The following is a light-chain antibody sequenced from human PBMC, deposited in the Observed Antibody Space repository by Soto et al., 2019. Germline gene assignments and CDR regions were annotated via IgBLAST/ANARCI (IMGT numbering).Light chain of an antibody. V-gene: IGKV3-11*01. CDR2: DAS. CDR3: QQRSNWPPTWT. Sequence: EIVLTQSPATLSLSPGERATPSCRASQSVSSYLAWYQHKPGQAPRLLIHDASNRATGIPARFSGSGSGTDFTLTISSLEPEDFAVYYCQQRSNWPPTWTFGQGTKVEIK. J-gene: IGKJ1*01. CDR1: QSVSSY.